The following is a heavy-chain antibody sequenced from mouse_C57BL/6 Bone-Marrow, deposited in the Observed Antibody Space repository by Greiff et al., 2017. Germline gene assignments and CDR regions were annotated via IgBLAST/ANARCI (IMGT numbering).Heavy chain of an antibody. CDR3: TGHSNFSMDY. CDR2: IRLKSDNYAT. D-gene: IGHD2-5*01. Sequence: EVQRVESGGGLVQPGGSMKLSCVASGFTFRNYWMNWVRQSPEKGLEWVAQIRLKSDNYATHYAESVKGRLTISREGSKSSVYLQMNNLRAEDTGIYYCTGHSNFSMDYWGQGTSVTVSS. J-gene: IGHJ4*01. V-gene: IGHV6-3*01. CDR1: GFTFRNYW.